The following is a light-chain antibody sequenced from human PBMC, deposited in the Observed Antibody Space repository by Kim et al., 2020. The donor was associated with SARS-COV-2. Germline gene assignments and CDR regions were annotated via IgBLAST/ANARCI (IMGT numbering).Light chain of an antibody. CDR1: ENGEKA. CDR2: SDR. J-gene: IGLJ2*01. Sequence: KKAKINGAENENGEKAVNWYQQKAGRAPLLVIHSDRRRPSGIPERISASKSGNTATLTISRVAAGNEADYYCQVWNETSEHVVFGGGTQLTVL. CDR3: QVWNETSEHVV. V-gene: IGLV3-21*04.